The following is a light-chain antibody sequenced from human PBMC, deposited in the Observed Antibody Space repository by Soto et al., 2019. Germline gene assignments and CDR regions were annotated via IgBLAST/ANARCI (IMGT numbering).Light chain of an antibody. V-gene: IGKV1-12*01. CDR2: TGS. Sequence: DIQMTQSPSSVSASVGDRVSITCRASQGISNWLAWYQQKPGRAPKLLIYTGSSLQSGVPSRFSGTGSGTDFTLTISSLQPEDVATYSCPQANSFPLTFGGGTKVEIK. CDR3: PQANSFPLT. CDR1: QGISNW. J-gene: IGKJ4*01.